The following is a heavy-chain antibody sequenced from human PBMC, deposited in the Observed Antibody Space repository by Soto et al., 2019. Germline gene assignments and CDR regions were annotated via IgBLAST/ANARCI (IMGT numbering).Heavy chain of an antibody. Sequence: GGSLRLSCSASGFTFSSYAMHWFRQAPGKGLEYVSAISSNGGSTYYADSVKGRFTISRDNSKNTLYLQMSSLRAEDTAVYYCVKDYDFWSGYTGDYYYYGMDVWGQGTTVTVSS. CDR1: GFTFSSYA. J-gene: IGHJ6*02. D-gene: IGHD3-3*01. CDR3: VKDYDFWSGYTGDYYYYGMDV. V-gene: IGHV3-64D*08. CDR2: ISSNGGST.